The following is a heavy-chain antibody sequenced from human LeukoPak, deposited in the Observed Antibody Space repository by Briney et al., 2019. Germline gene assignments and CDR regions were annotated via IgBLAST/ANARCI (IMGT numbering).Heavy chain of an antibody. V-gene: IGHV3-7*01. D-gene: IGHD3-10*01. Sequence: PGGSLRLSCAASGFTFTTYWMGWVRQAPGKGLEWVASIKQDGNEKYYVDSVKGRFTISRDSAENTLYLQMKSLKAEDTAFYYCARPLLYYYGSETYFWFDLWGQETLVTVSS. CDR1: GFTFTTYW. J-gene: IGHJ5*02. CDR2: IKQDGNEK. CDR3: ARPLLYYYGSETYFWFDL.